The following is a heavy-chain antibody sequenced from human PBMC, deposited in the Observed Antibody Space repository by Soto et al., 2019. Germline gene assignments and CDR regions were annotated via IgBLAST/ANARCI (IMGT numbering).Heavy chain of an antibody. J-gene: IGHJ3*02. V-gene: IGHV5-51*01. CDR3: STHLLPLAYDT. Sequence: EVQLVQSGAEVKKPGESLKISCRASGFQFSSHWIGWVRQVPGKGLEWMAFIYAIDSRVKYGPSFQGQVTFSVDKSSSTAYVQWSRLRASDTAIYFCSTHLLPLAYDTLGQGTMVTVSS. D-gene: IGHD2-2*01. CDR2: IYAIDSRV. CDR1: GFQFSSHW.